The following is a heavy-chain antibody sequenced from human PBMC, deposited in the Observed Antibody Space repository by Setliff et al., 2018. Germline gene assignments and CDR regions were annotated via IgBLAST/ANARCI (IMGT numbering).Heavy chain of an antibody. J-gene: IGHJ4*02. CDR3: AGSFSRREKFLLDY. CDR2: IYTSGST. Sequence: SETLSLTCTVSGGSISSYYWSWIRQPAGKGLEWIGRIYTSGSTNYNPSLKSRVTMSVDTSKNQFSLKVSSVTAADTAVYYCAGSFSRREKFLLDYWGQGALVTVSS. CDR1: GGSISSYY. V-gene: IGHV4-4*07.